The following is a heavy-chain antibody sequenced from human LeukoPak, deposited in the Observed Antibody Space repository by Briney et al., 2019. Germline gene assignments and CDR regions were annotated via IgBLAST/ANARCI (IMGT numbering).Heavy chain of an antibody. CDR3: ASPRSGYRYTFDY. Sequence: PSETLSLTCAVSAASISNYYWSWIRQAPGKGLEWIGYISTSGSTNYNPSLKSRVSISLDTSKNRFSLNLNSVTAADTAVYYCASPRSGYRYTFDYWGQGALVTVSS. D-gene: IGHD3-22*01. CDR2: ISTSGST. CDR1: AASISNYY. V-gene: IGHV4-4*09. J-gene: IGHJ4*02.